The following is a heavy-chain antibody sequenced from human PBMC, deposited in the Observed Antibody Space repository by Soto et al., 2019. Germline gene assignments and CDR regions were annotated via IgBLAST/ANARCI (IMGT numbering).Heavy chain of an antibody. V-gene: IGHV3-30-3*01. J-gene: IGHJ4*02. CDR1: GFTFSSYA. CDR3: ARDFESIAVAGNGLDY. CDR2: ISYDGSNK. Sequence: QVQLVESGGGVVQPGRSLRLSCAGSGFTFSSYAMHWVRQAPGKGLEWVAVISYDGSNKYYADSVKGRFNIARDNSKNTLYLQMNSLRAEDKAVYYCARDFESIAVAGNGLDYWGQGTLVTVSS. D-gene: IGHD6-19*01.